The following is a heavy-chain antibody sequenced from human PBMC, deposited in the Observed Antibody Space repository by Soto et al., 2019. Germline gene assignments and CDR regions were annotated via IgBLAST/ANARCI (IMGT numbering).Heavy chain of an antibody. J-gene: IGHJ6*02. V-gene: IGHV4-39*01. D-gene: IGHD4-17*01. Sequence: PSETLSLTCTVSGASISSSNYYWGWIRQPPWRGLEGIGTMYYSGRTYYNPSLKSRVTTSVDTSKNQFSLKLSAVTATDTAVYYCARHGNTVTTGYYYGMDVWGQGTTVTVSS. CDR2: MYYSGRT. CDR3: ARHGNTVTTGYYYGMDV. CDR1: GASISSSNYY.